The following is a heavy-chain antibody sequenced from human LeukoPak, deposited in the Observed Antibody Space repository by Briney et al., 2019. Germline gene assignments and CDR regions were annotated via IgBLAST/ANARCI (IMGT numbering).Heavy chain of an antibody. CDR2: IYYSGST. Sequence: SETLSLTCTVSGGSISSSSYYWGWIRQPPGKGLEWIGSIYYSGSTYYNPSLKSRVTISVDTSKNQFSLKLSSVTAADTAVYYCAREYSYGHLQYFDYWGQGTLVTVSS. CDR1: GGSISSSSYY. CDR3: AREYSYGHLQYFDY. J-gene: IGHJ4*02. D-gene: IGHD5-18*01. V-gene: IGHV4-39*07.